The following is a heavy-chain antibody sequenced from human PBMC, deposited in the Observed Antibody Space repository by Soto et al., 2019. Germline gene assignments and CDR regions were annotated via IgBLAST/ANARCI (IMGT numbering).Heavy chain of an antibody. J-gene: IGHJ5*02. V-gene: IGHV3-23*01. CDR1: GFTFSSYA. CDR2: ISGRGGST. CDR3: AKDITIFGVPPPNAWVDP. Sequence: EVQLLESGGGLVQPGGALRLSCAASGFTFSSYAMIWVRQAPGKGLEWVSAISGRGGSTYYAASVKGRLTISRDNSKNTLYLRMNSLRAEDTAVYYCAKDITIFGVPPPNAWVDPWGQGTLVTVSS. D-gene: IGHD3-3*01.